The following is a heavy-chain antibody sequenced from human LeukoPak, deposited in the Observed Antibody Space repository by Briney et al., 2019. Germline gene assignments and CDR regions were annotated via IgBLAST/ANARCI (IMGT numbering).Heavy chain of an antibody. J-gene: IGHJ4*02. CDR1: GFTFSSYG. CDR3: AKSPLGMGLIDY. V-gene: IGHV3-33*06. D-gene: IGHD7-27*01. CDR2: IWYDGSNK. Sequence: PGRSLRLSCAASGFTFSSYGMHWVRQAPGKGLEWVAVIWYDGSNKYYADSVKGRFTISRDNSKNTLYLQMNSLRAEDTAVYYCAKSPLGMGLIDYWGQGTLVTVSS.